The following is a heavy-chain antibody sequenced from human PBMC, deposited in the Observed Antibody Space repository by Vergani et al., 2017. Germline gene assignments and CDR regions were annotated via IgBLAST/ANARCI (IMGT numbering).Heavy chain of an antibody. Sequence: EVQLLESGGGLVQPGGSLRLSCAASGFTFSSYAMSWVRQAPGKGLEWVSAISGSGGSTYYADSVKGRFTISRDNSKNTLYLQMTSLRAEDTAVYYCAAAPYYYGSGSYSEFDYWGQGTLVTVSS. V-gene: IGHV3-23*01. CDR3: AAAPYYYGSGSYSEFDY. J-gene: IGHJ4*02. D-gene: IGHD3-10*01. CDR2: ISGSGGST. CDR1: GFTFSSYA.